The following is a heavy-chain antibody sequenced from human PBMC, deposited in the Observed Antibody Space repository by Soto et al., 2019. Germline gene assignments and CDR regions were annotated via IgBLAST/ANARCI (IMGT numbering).Heavy chain of an antibody. CDR2: MKHDETQK. J-gene: IGHJ4*02. D-gene: IGHD1-26*01. CDR1: GFTLGTYW. CDR3: AREMGEVDAL. V-gene: IGHV3-7*01. Sequence: GGSLRLSCAASGFTLGTYWMHWVRQTPGKGLEWVANMKHDETQKYYVDSVKGRFTISRDNAKNSLFLQMNSLRVEDTALYFCAREMGEVDALWGRGPLVTVSS.